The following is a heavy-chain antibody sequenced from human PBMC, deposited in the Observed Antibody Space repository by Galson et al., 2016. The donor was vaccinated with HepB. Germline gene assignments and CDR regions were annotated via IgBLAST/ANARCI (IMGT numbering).Heavy chain of an antibody. Sequence: SLRLSCAVSGFTFDDYTMHWVRQAPGKGLEWISLISWDGRSPSYTDSVEGRFTISRDNRKNTLYLQMNSLTIDDTAVYYYGKDWGSLWESSGKGMDVWGQGTTVIVSS. CDR1: GFTFDDYT. V-gene: IGHV3-43*01. D-gene: IGHD3-10*01. CDR2: ISWDGRSP. CDR3: GKDWGSLWESSGKGMDV. J-gene: IGHJ6*02.